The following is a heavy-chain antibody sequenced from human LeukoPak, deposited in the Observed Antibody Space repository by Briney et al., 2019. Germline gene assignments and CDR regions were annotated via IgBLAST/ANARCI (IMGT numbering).Heavy chain of an antibody. V-gene: IGHV1-69*05. CDR1: GGTFSSYA. D-gene: IGHD6-13*01. CDR3: ARGLYAAAVPNWFDP. CDR2: IIPIFGTA. J-gene: IGHJ5*02. Sequence: ASVKVSCKASGGTFSSYAISWVRQAPGQGLEWMGRIIPIFGTANYAQKFQGRVTITTDESTSTAYMELSSLRSEDTAVYYCARGLYAAAVPNWFDPWGQGTLVTVFS.